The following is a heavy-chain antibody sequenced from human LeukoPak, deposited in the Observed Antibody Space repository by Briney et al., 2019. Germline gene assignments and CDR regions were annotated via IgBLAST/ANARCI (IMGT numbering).Heavy chain of an antibody. CDR2: IYTSGST. CDR3: AREHSGYDSYYYYYMDV. J-gene: IGHJ6*03. V-gene: IGHV4-4*07. Sequence: SETLSLTCTASGGSISSYYWSWIRQPAGKGLEWIGRIYTSGSTNYNPSLKSRVTMSVDTSKNQFSLKLSSVTAADTAVYYCAREHSGYDSYYYYYMDVWGKGTTVTVSS. CDR1: GGSISSYY. D-gene: IGHD5-12*01.